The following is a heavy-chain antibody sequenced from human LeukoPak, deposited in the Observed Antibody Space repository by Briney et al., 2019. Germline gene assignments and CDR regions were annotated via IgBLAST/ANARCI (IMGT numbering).Heavy chain of an antibody. V-gene: IGHV3-23*01. J-gene: IGHJ3*02. CDR1: GFTFSSYA. CDR2: ITTSGGSA. CDR3: AKDHYVSGRYDAFDI. D-gene: IGHD3-10*01. Sequence: GGSLRLSCAASGFTFSSYAMSWVRQAPGEGLEWVSSITTSGGSAYYADSVKGRFTISRDNAKNTLYLQMNSLRAEDTAVYYCAKDHYVSGRYDAFDIWGQGTMVTVSS.